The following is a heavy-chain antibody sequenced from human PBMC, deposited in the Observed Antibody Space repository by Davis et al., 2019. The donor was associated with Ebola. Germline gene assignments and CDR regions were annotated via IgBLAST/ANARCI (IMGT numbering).Heavy chain of an antibody. D-gene: IGHD5-12*01. Sequence: SVKVSCKASGGTFSSYAISWVRQAPGQGPEWMGRIIPILGIANYAQKFQGRVTITADKSTSTAYMELSSLRSEDTAVYYCAMGKNSGYDYYYYGMDVWGQGTTVTVSS. CDR1: GGTFSSYA. CDR2: IIPILGIA. J-gene: IGHJ6*02. CDR3: AMGKNSGYDYYYYGMDV. V-gene: IGHV1-69*04.